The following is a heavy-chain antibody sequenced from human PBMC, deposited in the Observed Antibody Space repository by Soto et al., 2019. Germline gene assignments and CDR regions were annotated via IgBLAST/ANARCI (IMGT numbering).Heavy chain of an antibody. J-gene: IGHJ4*02. CDR1: GGTFSTYA. V-gene: IGHV1-69*05. CDR2: IIPMFGTA. D-gene: IGHD5-18*01. CDR3: ASGIQLWLRRINNGYSG. Sequence: QVQLVQSGAEVKKPESSVKVSCKAPGGTFSTYAISWVRQAPGQGLEWMGGIIPMFGTANYAQRFQDRVTITPDEYTNTVYMELSSLRSEDTAVYFCASGIQLWLRRINNGYSGWGQGTLVTVSS.